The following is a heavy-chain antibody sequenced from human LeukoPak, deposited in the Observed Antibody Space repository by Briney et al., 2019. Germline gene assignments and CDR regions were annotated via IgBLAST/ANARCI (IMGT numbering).Heavy chain of an antibody. D-gene: IGHD6-19*01. CDR1: GFTQSSFN. Sequence: GGSLRLSCATSGFTQSSFNMNWVRQAPGKGLEWVSYISSRGSSIYYADSVKGRFTISRDNAKNSLYLQMDSLRDDDTAVYYCARAYNSGWYFDYWGQGTLVTVSS. V-gene: IGHV3-48*02. CDR2: ISSRGSSI. J-gene: IGHJ4*02. CDR3: ARAYNSGWYFDY.